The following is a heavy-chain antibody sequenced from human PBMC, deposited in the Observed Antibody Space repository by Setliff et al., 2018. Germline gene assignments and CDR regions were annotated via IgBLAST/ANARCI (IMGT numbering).Heavy chain of an antibody. J-gene: IGHJ4*02. CDR1: GFPFSSYW. CDR3: AKAAHDFSHYIVVVPAAHFDS. V-gene: IGHV3-74*01. D-gene: IGHD2-2*01. Sequence: SLRVSCAASGFPFSSYWMHWVRQAPGKGLVWVSRIYTDGTITSYADSVKGRFSMSRDISRNTLYLQMNRLTVEDTAVYYCAKAAHDFSHYIVVVPAAHFDSWGQGTLVTVSS. CDR2: IYTDGTIT.